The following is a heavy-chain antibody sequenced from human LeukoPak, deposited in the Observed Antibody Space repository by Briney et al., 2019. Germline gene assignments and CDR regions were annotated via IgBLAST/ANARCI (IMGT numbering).Heavy chain of an antibody. CDR3: ASSGATGPFDY. CDR1: GYTFTSYG. CDR2: IIPIFGTA. V-gene: IGHV1-69*13. J-gene: IGHJ4*02. Sequence: ASVKVSCKASGYTFTSYGISWVRQAPGQGLEWMGGIIPIFGTANYAQKFQGRVTITADESTSTAYMELSSLRSEDTAVYYCASSGATGPFDYWGQGTLVTVSS. D-gene: IGHD2-15*01.